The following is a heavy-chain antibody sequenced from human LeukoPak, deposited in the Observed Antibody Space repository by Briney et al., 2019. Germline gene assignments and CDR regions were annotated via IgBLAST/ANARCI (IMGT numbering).Heavy chain of an antibody. D-gene: IGHD3-10*01. J-gene: IGHJ4*02. CDR3: ARADRSYYFGSGSPLY. Sequence: SVKVSCKASGGTFSSYTISWVRQAPGQGLEWMGRIIPILGIANYAQKFQGRVTITADKSTSTAYMELSSLRSEDTAVYYCARADRSYYFGSGSPLYWGQGTLGTVSS. V-gene: IGHV1-69*02. CDR2: IIPILGIA. CDR1: GGTFSSYT.